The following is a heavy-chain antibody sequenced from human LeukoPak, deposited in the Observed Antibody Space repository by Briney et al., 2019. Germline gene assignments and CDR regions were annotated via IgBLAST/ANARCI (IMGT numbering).Heavy chain of an antibody. D-gene: IGHD2-2*01. CDR2: ISNSVSTI. CDR1: GFTFSDYY. V-gene: IGHV3-11*04. J-gene: IGHJ3*02. Sequence: GGALRLSCAASGFTFSDYYMSWIRQAPGKGLEWVSYISNSVSTIYYADSVKGRFTISRDNTKNSLYLQMNSLRAEDTAVYYCARNRRSRRYCSSTSCYADAFDIWGQGTMVTVSS. CDR3: ARNRRSRRYCSSTSCYADAFDI.